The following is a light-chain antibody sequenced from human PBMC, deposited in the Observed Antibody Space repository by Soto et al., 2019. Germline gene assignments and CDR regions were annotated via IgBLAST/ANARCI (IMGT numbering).Light chain of an antibody. Sequence: GDRVTIPCRASQRISTWLAWFQQKPGKAPKVLISKASTLESGVPSRFSGDGSGTEFTLTISSLQTDDSATYYCQQFGAGSPWTFGQGTKVEIK. CDR1: QRISTW. V-gene: IGKV1-5*03. CDR3: QQFGAGSPWT. CDR2: KAS. J-gene: IGKJ1*01.